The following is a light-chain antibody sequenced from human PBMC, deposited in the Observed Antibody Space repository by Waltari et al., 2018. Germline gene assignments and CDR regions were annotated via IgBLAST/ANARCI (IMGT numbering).Light chain of an antibody. Sequence: EIVLTQSPGTLSLSSGERATLSCRASQSVSSNYLAWYQHKPGQGPRLLIYAASSRTTGLPDRFSGSGSGTDFTLTISRLEPEDFAVYYCQDYGRSPFTFGPGTRLDIK. CDR3: QDYGRSPFT. CDR2: AAS. CDR1: QSVSSNY. J-gene: IGKJ5*01. V-gene: IGKV3-20*01.